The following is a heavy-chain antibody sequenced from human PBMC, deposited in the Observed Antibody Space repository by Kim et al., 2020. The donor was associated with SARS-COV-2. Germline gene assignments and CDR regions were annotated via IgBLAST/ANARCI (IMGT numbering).Heavy chain of an antibody. V-gene: IGHV5-51*01. J-gene: IGHJ6*02. CDR1: GYSFTSYW. D-gene: IGHD5-12*01. CDR3: ATELGSGYDYYYCGMDV. CDR2: IYPGDSDT. Sequence: GESLKISCKGSGYSFTSYWIGWVRQMPGKGLEWMGIIYPGDSDTRYSPSFQGQVTISADKSISTAYLQWSSLKASDTAMYYCATELGSGYDYYYCGMDVWGQGTTVTVSS.